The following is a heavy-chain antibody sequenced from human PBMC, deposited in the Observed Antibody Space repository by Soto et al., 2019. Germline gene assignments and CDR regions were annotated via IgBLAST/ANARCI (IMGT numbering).Heavy chain of an antibody. CDR2: IYYSGGT. D-gene: IGHD5-12*01. V-gene: IGHV4-59*01. Sequence: PSETLSLTCTVSGGSISSYYWSWIRQPPGKGLEWIGYIYYSGGTNYNPSLKSRVTISVDTSKNQFSLKLSSVTAADTAVYYCAEEYSGYDSSNYYYYYMDVWGKGTTVTVSS. CDR3: AEEYSGYDSSNYYYYYMDV. CDR1: GGSISSYY. J-gene: IGHJ6*03.